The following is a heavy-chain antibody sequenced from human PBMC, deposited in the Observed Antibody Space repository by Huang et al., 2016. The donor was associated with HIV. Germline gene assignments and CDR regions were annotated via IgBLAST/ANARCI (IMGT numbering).Heavy chain of an antibody. V-gene: IGHV4-39*01. CDR1: GGSITSSSYY. Sequence: QLQLQGSGPGLVKPSETLSLTCTVSGGSITSSSYYWGWIRQPPGKGLEWVGSIYASGSTDNNPSLKSRVTVSVDTAKNQFSLKLSSVTAADTAVYYCARHFSYYDSSGYTPWDAFDIWGQGTMVTVSS. CDR2: IYASGST. J-gene: IGHJ3*02. CDR3: ARHFSYYDSSGYTPWDAFDI. D-gene: IGHD3-22*01.